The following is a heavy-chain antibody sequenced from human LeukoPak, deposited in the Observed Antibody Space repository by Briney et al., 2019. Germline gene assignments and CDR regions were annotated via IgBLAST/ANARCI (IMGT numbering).Heavy chain of an antibody. J-gene: IGHJ5*02. V-gene: IGHV4-39*01. D-gene: IGHD6-13*01. CDR1: GGSISSSSYY. CDR3: ARRFGRSSSRNIRFDP. CDR2: IYYSGST. Sequence: PSETLSLTCTVSGGSISSSSYYWGWIRQPPGKGLEWIGDIYYSGSTYYNPSLKSRVTISVDTSKNQFSLKLSSVTAADTAVYYCARRFGRSSSRNIRFDPWGQGTLVTVSS.